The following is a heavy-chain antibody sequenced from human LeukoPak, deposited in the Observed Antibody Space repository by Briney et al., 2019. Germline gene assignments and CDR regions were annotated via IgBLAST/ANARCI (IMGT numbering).Heavy chain of an antibody. Sequence: PSETLSLTCTVSDYSISSGYYWVWIRQPPGKGLEWIGYIYYSGSTNYNPSLKSRVTISVDTSKNQFSLKLSSVTAADTAVYYCARQPYDYVWGSYRINWFDPWGQGTLVTVSS. CDR3: ARQPYDYVWGSYRINWFDP. CDR2: IYYSGST. D-gene: IGHD3-16*02. CDR1: DYSISSGYY. V-gene: IGHV4-59*08. J-gene: IGHJ5*02.